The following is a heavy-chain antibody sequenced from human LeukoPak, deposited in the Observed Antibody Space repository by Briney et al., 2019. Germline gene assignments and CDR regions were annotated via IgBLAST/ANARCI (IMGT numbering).Heavy chain of an antibody. D-gene: IGHD3-10*01. Sequence: KPGESLKISCKGSGYSFTSYWIGWVRQMPGKGLEWMGIIYPGDSDTRYSPSFQGQVTISADKSISTAYLQWSSLKASDTAMYYCARQDVRGVIFRATNPNWFDPWGQGTLVTVSS. CDR3: ARQDVRGVIFRATNPNWFDP. CDR2: IYPGDSDT. CDR1: GYSFTSYW. V-gene: IGHV5-51*01. J-gene: IGHJ5*02.